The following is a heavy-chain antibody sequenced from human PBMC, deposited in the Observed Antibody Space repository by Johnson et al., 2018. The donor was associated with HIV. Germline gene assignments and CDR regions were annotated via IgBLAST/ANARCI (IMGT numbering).Heavy chain of an antibody. D-gene: IGHD6-6*01. V-gene: IGHV3-30*04. Sequence: VQLVESGGGVVQPGRSLRLSCAASGFTFSSYAMHWVRQAPGKGLEWVAVISYDGSNKYDADSVKGRFTISRDNSKNTLYLQMNSLRAEDTAVYFCARVRRQLVRLSAFDIWGQGTLVTVSS. CDR3: ARVRRQLVRLSAFDI. CDR2: ISYDGSNK. J-gene: IGHJ3*02. CDR1: GFTFSSYA.